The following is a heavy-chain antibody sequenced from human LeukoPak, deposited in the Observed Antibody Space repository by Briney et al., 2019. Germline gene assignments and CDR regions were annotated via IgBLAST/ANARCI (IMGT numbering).Heavy chain of an antibody. D-gene: IGHD6-25*01. V-gene: IGHV4-59*01. CDR2: IFYSENS. CDR3: ARGFPGLKVAATDYFDS. CDR1: GVSISNYF. J-gene: IGHJ4*02. Sequence: SETLSLTCTVSGVSISNYFWSWIRQSPGKGLEWIGYIFYSENSSYNPSLKSRLTISVDTSENQVSLKLSSVTAADTAVYYCARGFPGLKVAATDYFDSWGQGTLVTVSS.